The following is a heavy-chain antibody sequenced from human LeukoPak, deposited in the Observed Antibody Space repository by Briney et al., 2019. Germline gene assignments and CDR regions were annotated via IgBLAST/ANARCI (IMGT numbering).Heavy chain of an antibody. CDR3: ARGKSVDY. J-gene: IGHJ4*02. CDR2: VGAYNGNA. D-gene: IGHD5-12*01. Sequence: ASVTVSCKASGYIFTNSGIIWVRQAPGQGLEWMGWVGAYNGNANYAQKFQGRVTMTTDTSTTTAYMELRSLTSDDTAMYYCARGKSVDYWGQGTLATVSS. CDR1: GYIFTNSG. V-gene: IGHV1-18*01.